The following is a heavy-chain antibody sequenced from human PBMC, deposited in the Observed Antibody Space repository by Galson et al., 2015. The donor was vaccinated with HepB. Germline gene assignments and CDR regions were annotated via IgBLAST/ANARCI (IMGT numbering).Heavy chain of an antibody. Sequence: SLRLSCATSGFTFSEYTMSWVRQAPGKGLEWVAFIRSNAYGATTEYAAPGKGRFTISRDESKSIAYLQMNSLKTEDTTVYFGTKEVVVAASAAWLDPWGQGTLVTVSS. CDR3: TKEVVVAASAAWLDP. D-gene: IGHD2-15*01. V-gene: IGHV3-49*04. J-gene: IGHJ5*02. CDR2: IRSNAYGATT. CDR1: GFTFSEYT.